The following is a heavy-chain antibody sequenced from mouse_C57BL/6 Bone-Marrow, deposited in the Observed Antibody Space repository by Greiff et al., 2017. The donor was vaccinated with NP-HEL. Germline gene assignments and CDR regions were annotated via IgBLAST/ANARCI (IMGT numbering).Heavy chain of an antibody. CDR1: GYTFTSYW. CDR2: IHPNSGST. D-gene: IGHD2-1*01. Sequence: QVQLQQPGAELVKPGASVKLSCKASGYTFTSYWMHWVKQRPGQGLEWIGMIHPNSGSTNYNEKFKSKATLTVDKSSSTAYMQLSSLTSEDSAVYYCASAHYGNYSWFAYWGQGTLVTVSA. V-gene: IGHV1-64*01. CDR3: ASAHYGNYSWFAY. J-gene: IGHJ3*01.